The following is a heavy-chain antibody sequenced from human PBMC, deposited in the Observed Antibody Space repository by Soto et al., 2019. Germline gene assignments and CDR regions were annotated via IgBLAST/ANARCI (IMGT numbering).Heavy chain of an antibody. CDR1: GFTFSSYS. CDR3: ARLGYEDPPGYYDFWSGYYNFDY. D-gene: IGHD3-3*01. V-gene: IGHV3-21*01. Sequence: GGSLRLSCAASGFTFSSYSMNWVRQAPGKGLEWVSSISSSSSYIYYADSVKGRFTISRDNAKNSLYLQMNSLRAEDTAVYYCARLGYEDPPGYYDFWSGYYNFDYWGQGTLVTVSS. CDR2: ISSSSSYI. J-gene: IGHJ4*02.